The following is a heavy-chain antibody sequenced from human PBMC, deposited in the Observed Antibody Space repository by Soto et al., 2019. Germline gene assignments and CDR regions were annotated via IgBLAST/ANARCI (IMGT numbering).Heavy chain of an antibody. CDR3: ARDGSSRNIAVASKGLDY. D-gene: IGHD6-13*01. CDR1: GFTFSSYA. J-gene: IGHJ4*02. CDR2: ISYDGSNK. Sequence: PGGSLRLSCAASGFTFSSYAMHWVRQAPGKGLEWVAVISYDGSNKYYADSVKGRFTISRDNSKNRLYLQMNSLRVEDTAFYYCARDGSSRNIAVASKGLDYWGEGILVTVSS. V-gene: IGHV3-30-3*01.